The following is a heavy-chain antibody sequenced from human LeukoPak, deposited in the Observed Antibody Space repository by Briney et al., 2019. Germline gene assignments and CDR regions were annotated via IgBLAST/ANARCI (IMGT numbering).Heavy chain of an antibody. CDR3: ASGGYDSSFDY. CDR1: GFTFSSYE. Sequence: GGSLRLSCAASGFTFSSYEMNWVRQAPGKGLEWVSYISSSGSTIYYADSVKGRFTISRDNAKSSLYLQMNSLRAEDTAVYYCASGGYDSSFDYWGQGTLVTVSS. V-gene: IGHV3-48*03. J-gene: IGHJ4*02. CDR2: ISSSGSTI. D-gene: IGHD5-12*01.